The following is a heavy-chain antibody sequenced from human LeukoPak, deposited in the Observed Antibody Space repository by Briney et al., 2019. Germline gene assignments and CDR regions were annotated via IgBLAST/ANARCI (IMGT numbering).Heavy chain of an antibody. Sequence: ASVKVSCKASGYTFTSYGISWVRQAPGQGLEWMGWISAYNGNTNYAQKLQGRVTMTTDTSTSTAYMELRSLRSDDTAVYYCARDRTRSYDRQNWFDPWGQGTLVTVSS. CDR2: ISAYNGNT. J-gene: IGHJ5*02. V-gene: IGHV1-18*01. CDR3: ARDRTRSYDRQNWFDP. CDR1: GYTFTSYG. D-gene: IGHD3-16*01.